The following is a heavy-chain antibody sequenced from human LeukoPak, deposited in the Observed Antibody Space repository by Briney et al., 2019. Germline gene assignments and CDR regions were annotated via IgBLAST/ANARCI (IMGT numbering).Heavy chain of an antibody. V-gene: IGHV3-66*01. Sequence: PGGSLRLSCAASGFTVSSNYMSWVRQAPGKGLEWVSVIYSGGSTYYADSVKGRFTISRDNSKNTLYLQTNSPRAEDTAVYYCARDGPTTSGTDYYGMDVWGQGTTVTVSS. CDR1: GFTVSSNY. CDR3: ARDGPTTSGTDYYGMDV. J-gene: IGHJ6*02. D-gene: IGHD1-1*01. CDR2: IYSGGST.